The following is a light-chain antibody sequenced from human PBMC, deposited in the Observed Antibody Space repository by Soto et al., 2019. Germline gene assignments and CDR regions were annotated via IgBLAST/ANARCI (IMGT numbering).Light chain of an antibody. CDR3: QHLNGYPRT. J-gene: IGKJ1*01. CDR2: AAS. Sequence: DIQLTQSPSFLSASVGDRVTITCRASQAISTYLAWYQQKPGKAPKLLIYAASTLQSGVPSRFSGSGSGTQFTLTISSLQPEDFATYYCQHLNGYPRTFGQGTKVEIK. V-gene: IGKV1-9*01. CDR1: QAISTY.